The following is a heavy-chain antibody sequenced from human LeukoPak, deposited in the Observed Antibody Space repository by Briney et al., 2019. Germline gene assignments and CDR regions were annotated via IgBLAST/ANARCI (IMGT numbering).Heavy chain of an antibody. CDR3: AKGDTMVDY. J-gene: IGHJ4*02. CDR1: GFTFSSYA. V-gene: IGHV3-30-3*01. Sequence: GGSLRLSCAASGFTFSSYAMHWVRQAPGKGLEWVAVISYDGSNKYYADSVKGRFTISRDNSKNTLYLQMNSLRAEDTAVYYCAKGDTMVDYWGQGTLVTVSS. D-gene: IGHD2-8*01. CDR2: ISYDGSNK.